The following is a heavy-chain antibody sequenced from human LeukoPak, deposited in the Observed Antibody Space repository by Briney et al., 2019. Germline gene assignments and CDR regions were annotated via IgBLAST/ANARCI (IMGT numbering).Heavy chain of an antibody. V-gene: IGHV3-48*01. J-gene: IGHJ1*01. Sequence: GGSLRLSCAASGFTFSSYSMDWVRQAPGKGLEWVSYISSNSGTMYYADSVKGRFTVSRDNSQNTLYLQLNSLRAEDTAVYYCAKRDYYDSSGFSPLFQHWGQGTLVTVSS. CDR2: ISSNSGTM. D-gene: IGHD3-22*01. CDR1: GFTFSSYS. CDR3: AKRDYYDSSGFSPLFQH.